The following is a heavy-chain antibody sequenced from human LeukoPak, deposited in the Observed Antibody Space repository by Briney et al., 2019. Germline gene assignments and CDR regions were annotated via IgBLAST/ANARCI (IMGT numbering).Heavy chain of an antibody. CDR3: ARSMVRGVVDY. CDR1: GGSISSSSYY. J-gene: IGHJ4*02. D-gene: IGHD3-10*01. V-gene: IGHV4-39*01. Sequence: SETLSLTCTVSGGSISSSSYYWGWIRQPPGKGLEWIGSIYYSGSTYYNPSLKSRVTISVDTSKNQFSLKLSSVTAADTAVYYCARSMVRGVVDYWGQGTLVTVSS. CDR2: IYYSGST.